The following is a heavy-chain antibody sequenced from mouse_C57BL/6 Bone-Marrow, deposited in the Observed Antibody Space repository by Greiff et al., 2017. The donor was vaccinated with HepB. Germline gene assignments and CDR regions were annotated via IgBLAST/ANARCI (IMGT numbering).Heavy chain of an antibody. CDR3: ARDGGPYAMAY. J-gene: IGHJ4*01. Sequence: QVQLQQSGAELVRPRTSVKMSCKASGYTFTNYWIGWAKQRPGHGLEWIGDIYPGGGYTNYNEKFKGKATLTADKSSSTAYMQFSSLTSEDSAIFYCARDGGPYAMAYGGQGTPATASP. CDR2: IYPGGGYT. CDR1: GYTFTNYW. D-gene: IGHD2-3*01. V-gene: IGHV1-63*01.